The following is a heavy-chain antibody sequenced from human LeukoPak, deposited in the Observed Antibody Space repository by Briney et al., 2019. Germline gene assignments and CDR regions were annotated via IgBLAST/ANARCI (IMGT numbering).Heavy chain of an antibody. CDR2: IYHSGST. CDR1: GGSISSGGYS. J-gene: IGHJ5*02. V-gene: IGHV4-30-2*01. CDR3: ARDLSRFWFDP. D-gene: IGHD3-3*02. Sequence: SETLSLTCAVSGGSISSGGYSWIWIRQPPGKGLEWIGYIYHSGSTYYNPSLKSRVTISVDRSKDQFSLKLSSVTAADTAVYYCARDLSRFWFDPWGQGTLVTVSS.